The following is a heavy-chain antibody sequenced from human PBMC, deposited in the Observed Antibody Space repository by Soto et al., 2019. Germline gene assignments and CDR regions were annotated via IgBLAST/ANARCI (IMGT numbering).Heavy chain of an antibody. Sequence: QVQLVQSGAEVKKPGSSVKVSCKASGGTLNKHAITWVRRAPGQGLEWLGGIIPMFGIPNYPQKFQGRVPSSADDTTNHSDIGLHSLTAEGTGVNYCSRGGTSGWLKGAYDVWGQGTMVTVSS. D-gene: IGHD6-13*01. CDR3: SRGGTSGWLKGAYDV. CDR1: GGTLNKHA. J-gene: IGHJ3*01. CDR2: IIPMFGIP. V-gene: IGHV1-69*01.